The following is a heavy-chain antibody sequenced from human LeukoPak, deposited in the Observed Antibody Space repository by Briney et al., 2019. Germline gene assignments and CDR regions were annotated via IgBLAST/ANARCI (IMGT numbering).Heavy chain of an antibody. J-gene: IGHJ4*02. V-gene: IGHV4-34*01. CDR1: GGSFSNSY. CDR3: ARPFTGSFDF. D-gene: IGHD3-16*01. CDR2: INHSGST. Sequence: SETLSLTCAVYGGSFSNSYWSWIRQPPGKGLEWIGEINHSGSTNYNPSLKSRVTISVDTSKSQFSLKLSSVTAADTAVYYCARPFTGSFDFWGQGTLVTVSS.